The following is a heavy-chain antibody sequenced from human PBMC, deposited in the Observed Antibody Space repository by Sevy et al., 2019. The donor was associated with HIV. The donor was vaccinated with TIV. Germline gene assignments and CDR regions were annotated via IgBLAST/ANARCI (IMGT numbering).Heavy chain of an antibody. Sequence: ASVKVSCKASGGTFSSYSISWVRQAPGQGLEWMGGITRIFGTSNYAQKLQGRVTITAAEATSTAYMELSSLRSEDTAVYYCAFGGGYQLLANYYFAMDVWGQGTTVTVSS. CDR2: ITRIFGTS. CDR3: AFGGGYQLLANYYFAMDV. J-gene: IGHJ6*02. CDR1: GGTFSSYS. V-gene: IGHV1-69*13. D-gene: IGHD2-2*01.